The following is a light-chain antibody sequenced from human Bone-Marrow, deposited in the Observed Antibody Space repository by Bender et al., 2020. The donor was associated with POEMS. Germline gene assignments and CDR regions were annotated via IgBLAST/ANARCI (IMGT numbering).Light chain of an antibody. J-gene: IGLJ2*01. CDR1: SSDVGDYNY. Sequence: QSALTQPASVSGSPGQSITISCTGTSSDVGDYNYVSWYQQHPGKAPRVMIFDVTNRPSGVSNRFSGSKSGTSASLTISGLRSEDEADYHCAAWDGGLSGVVFGEGTKLTVL. CDR2: DVT. V-gene: IGLV2-14*03. CDR3: AAWDGGLSGVV.